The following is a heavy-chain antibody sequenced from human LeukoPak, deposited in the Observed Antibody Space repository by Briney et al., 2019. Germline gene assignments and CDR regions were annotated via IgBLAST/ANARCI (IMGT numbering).Heavy chain of an antibody. V-gene: IGHV4-34*01. D-gene: IGHD3-3*01. CDR2: INHSGST. J-gene: IGHJ6*03. CDR1: GGSFSGYY. CDR3: ARGNHYDFWSGYYYYYMDV. Sequence: SSETLSLTCAVYGGSFSGYYWSWIRQPPGKGLEWIGEINHSGSTNYNPSLKSRVTISVDTSKNQFSLKLSSVTAVDTAVYYCARGNHYDFWSGYYYYYMDVWGKGTTVTVSS.